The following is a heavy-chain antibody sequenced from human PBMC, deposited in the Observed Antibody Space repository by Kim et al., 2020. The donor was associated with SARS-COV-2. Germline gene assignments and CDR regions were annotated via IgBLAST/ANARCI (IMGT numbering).Heavy chain of an antibody. CDR3: ARDPPTAYDILTGYYRLYYFDY. Sequence: GGSLRLSCAASGFTFSSYSMNWVRQAPGKGLEWVSHISSSSSTIYYADSVKGRFTISRDNAKNSLYLQMNSLRAEDTAVYYCARDPPTAYDILTGYYRLYYFDYWGQGTLVTVSS. CDR1: GFTFSSYS. V-gene: IGHV3-48*04. J-gene: IGHJ4*02. D-gene: IGHD3-9*01. CDR2: ISSSSSTI.